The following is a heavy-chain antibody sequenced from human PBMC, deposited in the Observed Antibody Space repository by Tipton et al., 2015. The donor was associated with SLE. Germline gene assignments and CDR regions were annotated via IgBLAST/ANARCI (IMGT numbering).Heavy chain of an antibody. CDR2: IYHSGST. D-gene: IGHD2-2*02. V-gene: IGHV4-38-2*02. CDR3: ASTGYCSSTSYYTQGDF. CDR1: GYSISSGYY. J-gene: IGHJ4*02. Sequence: TLSLTCTVSGYSISSGYYWGWIRQPPGKGLEWIGRIYHSGSTYYNPSLKSRVTISVDTSENQFSLKLSSVTAADTAVYYCASTGYCSSTSYYTQGDFWGQGTLVTVSS.